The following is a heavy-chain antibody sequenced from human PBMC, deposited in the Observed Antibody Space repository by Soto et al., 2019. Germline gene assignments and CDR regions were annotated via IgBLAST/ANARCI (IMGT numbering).Heavy chain of an antibody. D-gene: IGHD2-15*01. CDR3: SSSLGAGYRAFDY. CDR2: INPILSMS. V-gene: IGHV1-69*02. Sequence: QVQLVQSGAEVKKPGSSVRVSCKASGDTFTFYSINWVRQAPGLGLEWMGRINPILSMSNYAQRFQGRVTMTADKATSTAYMELRSLRSEDTAMYYCSSSLGAGYRAFDYWGQGALVTVSS. CDR1: GDTFTFYS. J-gene: IGHJ4*02.